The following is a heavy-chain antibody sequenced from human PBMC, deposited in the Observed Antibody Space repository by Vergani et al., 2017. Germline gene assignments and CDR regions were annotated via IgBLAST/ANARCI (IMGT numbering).Heavy chain of an antibody. CDR1: GYTFTGYY. Sequence: QVQLVQSGAEVKKPGASVKVSCKASGYTFTGYYMHWVRQAPGQGLEWMGWINTNSGCTNDAQKFQGRVTMTRDTSISTAYMELSRLRSDDTAVYYCARDEENFDPVQYYYGMDVWGQGTTVTVSS. J-gene: IGHJ6*02. V-gene: IGHV1-2*02. CDR3: ARDEENFDPVQYYYGMDV. D-gene: IGHD3-9*01. CDR2: INTNSGCT.